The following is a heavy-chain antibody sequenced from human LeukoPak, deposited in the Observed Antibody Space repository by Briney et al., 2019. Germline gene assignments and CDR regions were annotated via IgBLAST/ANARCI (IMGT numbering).Heavy chain of an antibody. CDR3: ATDRAAPGTYYYDSSGSSALGY. CDR2: IYYSGST. V-gene: IGHV4-59*01. CDR1: GGSISSYY. J-gene: IGHJ4*02. D-gene: IGHD3-22*01. Sequence: PSETLSLTCTVSGGSISSYYWSWLRQPPGKGLEWIGYIYYSGSTNYNPSLKSRVTISVDTSKNQFSLKLSSVTAADTAVYYCATDRAAPGTYYYDSSGSSALGYWGQGTLVTVSS.